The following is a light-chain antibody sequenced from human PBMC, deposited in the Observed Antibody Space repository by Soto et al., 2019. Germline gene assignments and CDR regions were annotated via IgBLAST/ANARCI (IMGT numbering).Light chain of an antibody. Sequence: EIVLTQSPGTLSLSPGERATLSCWASQSVSSSQLAWYQQKPGQAPRLLIYGASTTATGIPDRFSGGGSGTDFTLTISRLEPEDFAVYYCQQFGSSPEYTFGQGTKLEVK. CDR3: QQFGSSPEYT. CDR1: QSVSSSQ. J-gene: IGKJ2*01. CDR2: GAS. V-gene: IGKV3-20*01.